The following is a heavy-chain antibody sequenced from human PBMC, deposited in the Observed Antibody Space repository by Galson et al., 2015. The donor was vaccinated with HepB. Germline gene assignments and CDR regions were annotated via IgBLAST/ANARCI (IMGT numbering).Heavy chain of an antibody. CDR1: GDSVSSPSAA. V-gene: IGHV6-1*01. J-gene: IGHJ5*02. D-gene: IGHD2-15*01. Sequence: CAISGDSVSSPSAAWNWIRQSPSRGLEWLGRTYYRSKWYNDYAVSVKSRITINPDTSKNQFSLQLNSVTPEDTAVYYCARDADCSGGSCSSYWFDPWGQGTLVTVSS. CDR3: ARDADCSGGSCSSYWFDP. CDR2: TYYRSKWYN.